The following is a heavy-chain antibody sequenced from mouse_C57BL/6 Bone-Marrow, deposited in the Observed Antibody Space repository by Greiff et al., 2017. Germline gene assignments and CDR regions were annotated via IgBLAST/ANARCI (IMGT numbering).Heavy chain of an antibody. Sequence: QVQLQQPGAELVKPGASVKLSCKASGYTFTSYWMQWVKQRPGQGLEWIGEIDPSDSYTNYNQKFKGKATLTVDTSSSTAYMQLSSLTSEDSAVYYGANYRYWYFDVGGTGTTVTVSS. CDR2: IDPSDSYT. CDR1: GYTFTSYW. D-gene: IGHD2-1*01. V-gene: IGHV1-50*01. J-gene: IGHJ1*03. CDR3: ANYRYWYFDV.